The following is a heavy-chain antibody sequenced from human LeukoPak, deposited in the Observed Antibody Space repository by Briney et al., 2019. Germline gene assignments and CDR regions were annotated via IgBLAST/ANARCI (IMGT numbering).Heavy chain of an antibody. V-gene: IGHV4-4*09. Sequence: RPSETLSLTCTVSGGSISSYYWSWIRQPPGKGLEWIGYIYTSGSTNYNPSLKSRVTISVDTSKNQFPLKLSSVTAADTAVYYCARHATYYDILTGYRYYFDYWGQGTLVTVSS. J-gene: IGHJ4*02. D-gene: IGHD3-9*01. CDR3: ARHATYYDILTGYRYYFDY. CDR2: IYTSGST. CDR1: GGSISSYY.